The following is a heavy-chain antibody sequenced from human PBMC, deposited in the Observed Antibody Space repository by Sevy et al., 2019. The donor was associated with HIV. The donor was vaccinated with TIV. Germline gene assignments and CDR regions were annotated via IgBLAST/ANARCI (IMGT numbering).Heavy chain of an antibody. CDR3: TRDLYGSGWFYFDY. CDR1: GFTFSDYA. J-gene: IGHJ4*02. V-gene: IGHV3-49*04. CDR2: IKTKTYGGTT. D-gene: IGHD6-19*01. Sequence: GGSLRLSCTASGFTFSDYAMSWVRQAPGKGLEWVGFIKTKTYGGTTEYAASVKGRFIISIDDSKNIAYLQMNSLKTEDTAVYYCTRDLYGSGWFYFDYWGQGTLVTVSS.